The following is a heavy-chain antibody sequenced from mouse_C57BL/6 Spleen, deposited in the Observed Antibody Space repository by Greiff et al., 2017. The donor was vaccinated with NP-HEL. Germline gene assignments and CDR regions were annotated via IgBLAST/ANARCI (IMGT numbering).Heavy chain of an antibody. D-gene: IGHD2-1*01. CDR3: ARSGYGNYGGAY. V-gene: IGHV1-64*01. CDR1: GYTFTSYW. J-gene: IGHJ3*01. Sequence: QVQLQQPGAELVKPGASVKLSCKASGYTFTSYWLHWVKQRPGQGLEWIGMIHPTSGSTNYNEKFTSKATLTVDKSSSTAYMPLSSLTSEDSAVYYCARSGYGNYGGAYWGQGTLVTVSA. CDR2: IHPTSGST.